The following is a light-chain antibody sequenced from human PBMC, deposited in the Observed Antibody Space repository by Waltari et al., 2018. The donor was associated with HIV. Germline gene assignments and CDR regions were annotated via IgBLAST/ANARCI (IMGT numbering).Light chain of an antibody. CDR2: HNN. Sequence: QSVLTQPPSASGTPGQRVTIACSGSSSNAVTSTVYWYKQLPGTAPDLVIYHNNQRPLGVPDRFSGSKSGTSASLAISGLRSEDEADYYCATWDDSLSAWLFGGGTRLSVL. J-gene: IGLJ3*02. CDR3: ATWDDSLSAWL. V-gene: IGLV1-47*01. CDR1: SSNAVTST.